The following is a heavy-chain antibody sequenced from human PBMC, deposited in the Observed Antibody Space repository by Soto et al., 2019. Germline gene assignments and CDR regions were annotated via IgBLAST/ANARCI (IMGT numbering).Heavy chain of an antibody. CDR2: ISFDGSNK. J-gene: IGHJ3*02. CDR3: AKDLIFGVVLGYQNHDAFDI. CDR1: GFTFSSYG. D-gene: IGHD3-3*01. Sequence: QVQLVESGGGVVQPGRSLRLSCAASGFTFSSYGMHWVRQAPGKGLEWVAVISFDGSNKYYADSVKGRFTISRDNSKNTLYLQMNSLRAEDTAVYYCAKDLIFGVVLGYQNHDAFDIWGQGTMVTVSS. V-gene: IGHV3-30*18.